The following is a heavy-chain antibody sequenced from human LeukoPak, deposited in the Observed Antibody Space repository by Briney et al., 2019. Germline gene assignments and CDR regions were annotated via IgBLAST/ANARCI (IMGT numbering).Heavy chain of an antibody. CDR1: GGSISSRSYY. V-gene: IGHV4-39*07. J-gene: IGHJ4*02. CDR2: IYYSGST. Sequence: PSETLSLTCTVSGGSISSRSYYWGWIRQPPGKGLEWIGSIYYSGSTYYNPSLKSRVTISVDTSKNQFSLKLSSVTAADTAVYYCARDTTYYYGSGSYYSDYWGQGTLVTVSS. CDR3: ARDTTYYYGSGSYYSDY. D-gene: IGHD3-10*01.